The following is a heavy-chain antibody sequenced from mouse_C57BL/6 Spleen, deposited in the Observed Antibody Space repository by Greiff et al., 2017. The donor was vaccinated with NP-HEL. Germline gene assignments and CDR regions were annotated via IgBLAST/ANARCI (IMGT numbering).Heavy chain of an antibody. CDR3: ARDYGSNIYAMDY. V-gene: IGHV5-17*01. Sequence: EVQGVESGGGLVKPGGSLELSCAASGFTFSDYGMHWVRQAPEKGLEWVAYISSGSSTIYYADTMKGRFTISRDNAKNTLFLQMTSLRSEDTAMYYCARDYGSNIYAMDYWGQGTSVTVSS. J-gene: IGHJ4*01. CDR2: ISSGSSTI. D-gene: IGHD1-1*01. CDR1: GFTFSDYG.